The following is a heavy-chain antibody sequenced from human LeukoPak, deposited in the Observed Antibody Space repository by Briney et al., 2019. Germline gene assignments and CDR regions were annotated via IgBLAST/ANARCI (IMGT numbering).Heavy chain of an antibody. Sequence: PGGSLRLSCAASGFTFSSYAMHWVRQAPGKGLEWVAVISYDGSNKYYADSVKGRFTISRDNSKNTLYLQMNSLRAEDTAVYYCAREGKREHYDFWSGYSGNWFDPWGQGTLVTVSS. D-gene: IGHD3-3*01. CDR2: ISYDGSNK. CDR1: GFTFSSYA. J-gene: IGHJ5*02. V-gene: IGHV3-30-3*01. CDR3: AREGKREHYDFWSGYSGNWFDP.